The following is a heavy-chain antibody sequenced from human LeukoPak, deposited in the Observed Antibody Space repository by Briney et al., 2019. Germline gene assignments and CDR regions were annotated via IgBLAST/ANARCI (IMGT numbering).Heavy chain of an antibody. CDR2: ISSSGSTI. D-gene: IGHD2-2*01. Sequence: GGSLRLSCAASGFTFSYFYMSWIRQAPGKGLEWVSYISSSGSTIFYADSVKGRFTISRDNAKNSLYLQMNSLRAEDTAVYYCAKDCSSTSCSNWGQGTLVTVSS. CDR3: AKDCSSTSCSN. CDR1: GFTFSYFY. V-gene: IGHV3-11*04. J-gene: IGHJ4*02.